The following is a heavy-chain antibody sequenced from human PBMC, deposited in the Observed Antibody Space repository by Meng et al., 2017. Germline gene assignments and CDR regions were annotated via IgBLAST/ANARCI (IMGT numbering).Heavy chain of an antibody. Sequence: SGPTLVKPTQTLTLTCTFSGFSLSTSGVGVGWIRQPPGKALEWLALIYWDDDKRYSPSLKSRLTITKDTSKNQVVRTMTNMDPVDTATYYCAHSQNTYYYDSSGYYDYWGQGTLVTVSS. J-gene: IGHJ4*02. CDR3: AHSQNTYYYDSSGYYDY. CDR2: IYWDDDK. V-gene: IGHV2-5*02. CDR1: GFSLSTSGVG. D-gene: IGHD3-22*01.